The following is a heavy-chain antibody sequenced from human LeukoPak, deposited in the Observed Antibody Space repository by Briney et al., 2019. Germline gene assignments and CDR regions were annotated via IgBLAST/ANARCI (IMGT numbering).Heavy chain of an antibody. CDR3: AKEVSSGWYPYFDF. D-gene: IGHD6-19*01. CDR1: GFTFSSYA. Sequence: GGSLRLSCAASGFTFSSYAMSWVRQAPGKGLAWVSTISGGSGSTYCADSVKGRFTISRDNSKNTLYLQMNSLRDEDTAVYYCAKEVSSGWYPYFDFWGQGTLVTVSS. V-gene: IGHV3-23*01. CDR2: ISGGSGST. J-gene: IGHJ4*02.